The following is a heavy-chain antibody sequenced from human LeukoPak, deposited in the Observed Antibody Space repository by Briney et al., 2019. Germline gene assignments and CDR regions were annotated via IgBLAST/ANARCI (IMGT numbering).Heavy chain of an antibody. D-gene: IGHD2-15*01. V-gene: IGHV3-48*03. Sequence: PWGSLRLSCAASGFTFSSYEMNWVRQAPGKGLEWVSYISSSGSTIYYADSVKGRFTISRDNAKNSLYLQMNSLRAEDTAVYYCARVWMVAANYWGQGTLVTVSS. CDR1: GFTFSSYE. CDR3: ARVWMVAANY. CDR2: ISSSGSTI. J-gene: IGHJ4*02.